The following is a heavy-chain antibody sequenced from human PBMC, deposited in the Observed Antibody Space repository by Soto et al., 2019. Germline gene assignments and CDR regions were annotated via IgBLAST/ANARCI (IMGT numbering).Heavy chain of an antibody. J-gene: IGHJ4*02. CDR2: ISSSSSYT. CDR1: GFTFSDYY. V-gene: IGHV3-11*05. Sequence: PGGSLRLSFAASGFTFSDYYMSWIRQAPGKGLEWVSYISSSSSYTNYADSVEGRFTISRDNAKNSLYLQMNSLRAEDTAVYYCARDARRIAAAGYYFDYWGQGT. D-gene: IGHD6-13*01. CDR3: ARDARRIAAAGYYFDY.